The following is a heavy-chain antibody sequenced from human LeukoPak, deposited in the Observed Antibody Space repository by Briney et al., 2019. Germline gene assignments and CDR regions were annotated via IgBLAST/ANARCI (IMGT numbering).Heavy chain of an antibody. Sequence: GESLKISCKGSGYSFTSYWIGWVRQMPGKGLEWMGIIYPGDSDTRYSPSFQGQVTISADKSISTAYLQWSSLKASDTAMYYCARQRRVGASLDAFDIWGQGTMVTVSS. CDR2: IYPGDSDT. CDR3: ARQRRVGASLDAFDI. D-gene: IGHD1-26*01. V-gene: IGHV5-51*01. J-gene: IGHJ3*02. CDR1: GYSFTSYW.